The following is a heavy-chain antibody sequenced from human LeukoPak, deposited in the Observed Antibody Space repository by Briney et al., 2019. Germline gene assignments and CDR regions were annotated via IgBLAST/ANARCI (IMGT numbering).Heavy chain of an antibody. D-gene: IGHD3-10*01. CDR1: GFTFSSYG. V-gene: IGHV3-30*18. CDR3: AKGGRVTMVRGVINHFDY. CDR2: ISYDGSNK. J-gene: IGHJ4*02. Sequence: GGSLRLSCAASGFTFSSYGMHWVRQAPGKGLEWVAVISYDGSNKYYADSVKGRFTISRDNSKNTLYLQMNSLRAEDTAVYYCAKGGRVTMVRGVINHFDYWGQGTLVTVSS.